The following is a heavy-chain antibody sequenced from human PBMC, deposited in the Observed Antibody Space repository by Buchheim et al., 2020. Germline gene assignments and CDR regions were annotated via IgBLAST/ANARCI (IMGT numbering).Heavy chain of an antibody. CDR3: ARSTYDILTGIPDRLALDY. CDR1: GFTFSSYW. V-gene: IGHV3-7*01. J-gene: IGHJ4*02. CDR2: IKQDGSEK. D-gene: IGHD3-9*01. Sequence: EVQLVESGGGLVQPGGSLRLSCAASGFTFSSYWMSWVRQAPGKGLEWVANIKQDGSEKYYVDSVKGRFTISRDNAKNTLYLQMNSLRAEDTAVYYCARSTYDILTGIPDRLALDYWGQGTL.